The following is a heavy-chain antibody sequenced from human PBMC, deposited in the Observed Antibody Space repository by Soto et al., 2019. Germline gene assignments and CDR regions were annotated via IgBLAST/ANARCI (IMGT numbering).Heavy chain of an antibody. J-gene: IGHJ4*01. V-gene: IGHV1-18*04. CDR3: ARVDYYDSSGYYGY. CDR1: GYTYTIYG. Sequence: QVQLVQSGAEVKKPGASVKVSCKDSGYTYTIYGISWVRQAPGQGLEWMGRISGYNGNTDYAQNLQDRVTLTTDASTSSAYVELRSHRSDYAAVYYCARVDYYDSSGYYGYWGHGTLITVCS. D-gene: IGHD3-22*01. CDR2: ISGYNGNT.